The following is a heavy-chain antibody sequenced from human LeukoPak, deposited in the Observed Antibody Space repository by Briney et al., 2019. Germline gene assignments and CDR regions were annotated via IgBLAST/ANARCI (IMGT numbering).Heavy chain of an antibody. CDR1: GDSISTYF. Sequence: SETLSLTCTVSGDSISTYFWSWIRQSPGKGLQWIGYIYNSGSTNYNPSLKSRVTMSVDTSKNQFSLKLSSVTAADTAVYYCARDRSPRRLDWYFDLWGRGTLVTVSS. CDR3: ARDRSPRRLDWYFDL. D-gene: IGHD4-11*01. V-gene: IGHV4-59*12. CDR2: IYNSGST. J-gene: IGHJ2*01.